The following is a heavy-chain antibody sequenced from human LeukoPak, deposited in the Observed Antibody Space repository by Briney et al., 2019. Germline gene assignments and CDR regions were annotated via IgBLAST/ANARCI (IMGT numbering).Heavy chain of an antibody. J-gene: IGHJ4*02. V-gene: IGHV1-18*01. D-gene: IGHD1-26*01. CDR1: GYTLTSFG. Sequence: ASVKVSCKASGYTLTSFGLTWLRQAPGQGLEWMGWISTYNGNTNYAQNLQGRVTITTDTSTRTAYMDLRSLSSDDTAVYYCAIRTGTYPYSFVSSGQGTLVTVSS. CDR2: ISTYNGNT. CDR3: AIRTGTYPYSFVS.